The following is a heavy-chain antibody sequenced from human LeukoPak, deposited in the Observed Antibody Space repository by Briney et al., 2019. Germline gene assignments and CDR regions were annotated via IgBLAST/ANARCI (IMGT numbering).Heavy chain of an antibody. CDR1: GFTFSSYA. V-gene: IGHV3-30*04. CDR2: ISYDGSNK. D-gene: IGHD5-12*01. J-gene: IGHJ4*02. Sequence: GRSLRLSCAASGFTFSSYAMHWVRQAPGKGLEWVAVISYDGSNKYYADSVKGRFTISRDNSKNTLYLQMNSLRAEDAAVYYCARAPDGYSGFEADYWGQGTLVTVSS. CDR3: ARAPDGYSGFEADY.